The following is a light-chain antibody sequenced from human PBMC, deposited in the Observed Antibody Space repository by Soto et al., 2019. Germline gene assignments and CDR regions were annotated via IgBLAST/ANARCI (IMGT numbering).Light chain of an antibody. J-gene: IGKJ1*01. CDR1: QSVSRIY. CDR3: QQYRSSQGT. V-gene: IGKV3-20*01. Sequence: VGLTRSPLTLSLSPGERCTVSCRASQSVSRIYLAWYQQKPGQAPSLLIYGAYSRATGIQHRFSASGSGKDLALTISRLEPQDFEVYSCQQYRSSQGTPGQGTKV. CDR2: GAY.